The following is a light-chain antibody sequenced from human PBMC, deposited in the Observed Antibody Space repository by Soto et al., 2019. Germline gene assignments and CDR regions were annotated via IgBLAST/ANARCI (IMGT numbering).Light chain of an antibody. Sequence: EIVMTQSPATLSVSPGERVTLSCRASESVSSSIAWYQQRTGQAPRLLIYGASTRATGIPARFSGSGSGTEFTLTISSLQSEDFAMYYCQQYNKGRTFGQGTKVEIK. V-gene: IGKV3-15*01. CDR1: ESVSSS. CDR2: GAS. CDR3: QQYNKGRT. J-gene: IGKJ1*01.